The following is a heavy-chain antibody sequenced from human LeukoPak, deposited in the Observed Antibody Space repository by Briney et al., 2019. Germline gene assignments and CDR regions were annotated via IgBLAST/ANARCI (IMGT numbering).Heavy chain of an antibody. J-gene: IGHJ6*04. Sequence: PGGSLRLSCAASGFTFSSYSMNWVRQAPGKGLAWVSYISSSSSTIYYADSVKGRFTISRDNAKNSLYLQMNSLRAEDTAVYYCAELGITMIGGVWGKGTTVTISS. CDR2: ISSSSSTI. D-gene: IGHD3-10*02. CDR1: GFTFSSYS. V-gene: IGHV3-48*04. CDR3: AELGITMIGGV.